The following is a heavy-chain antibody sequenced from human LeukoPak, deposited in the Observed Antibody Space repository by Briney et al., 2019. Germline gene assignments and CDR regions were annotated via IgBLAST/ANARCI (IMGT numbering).Heavy chain of an antibody. CDR1: GFTFSSYG. CDR3: AKVKSTSPTMYYFDY. J-gene: IGHJ4*02. CDR2: IRYDGSNK. Sequence: GGSLRLSCAASGFTFSSYGMHWVRQAPGKGLEWVAFIRYDGSNKYYADSVKGRLTISRDNSKNTLYLQMNSLRAEDTAVYYCAKVKSTSPTMYYFDYWGQGTLVTVSS. V-gene: IGHV3-30*02. D-gene: IGHD2-2*01.